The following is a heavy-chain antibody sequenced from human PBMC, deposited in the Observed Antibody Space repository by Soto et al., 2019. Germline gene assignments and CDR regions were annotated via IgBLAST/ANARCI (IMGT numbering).Heavy chain of an antibody. Sequence: EVQLVESGGGLVKPGESLRLSCAASGFTFSTFAMNWVRQAPGKGLEWVSSISSSGDYKYYADSLKGRFTISRDNAKNSLYLQKNTLRAEDTGVYYCAREEGYYSYDHWGQGTLVTVSS. J-gene: IGHJ4*02. CDR1: GFTFSTFA. CDR3: AREEGYYSYDH. CDR2: ISSSGDYK. D-gene: IGHD3-22*01. V-gene: IGHV3-21*06.